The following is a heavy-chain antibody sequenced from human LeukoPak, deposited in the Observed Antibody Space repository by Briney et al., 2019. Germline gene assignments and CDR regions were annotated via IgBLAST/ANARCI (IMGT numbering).Heavy chain of an antibody. CDR3: ASRGYSYGRNFDY. Sequence: SQTLSLTCTVSGGSISSGGYYWSWIRQPPGKGLEWIGYIYYSGSTYYNPSLKSRVTISVDTSKNQFSLKLSSVTAADTAVYYCASRGYSYGRNFDYWGQGTLVTVSS. CDR2: IYYSGST. D-gene: IGHD5-18*01. CDR1: GGSISSGGYY. V-gene: IGHV4-30-4*08. J-gene: IGHJ4*02.